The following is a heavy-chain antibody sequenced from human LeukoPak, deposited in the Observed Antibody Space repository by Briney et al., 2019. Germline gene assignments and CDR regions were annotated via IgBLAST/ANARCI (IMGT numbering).Heavy chain of an antibody. CDR2: INPSGGST. D-gene: IGHD5-12*01. CDR3: ARDAAYSGYDQSGFDI. CDR1: GYTFTAYY. Sequence: ASVKVSCKGSGYTFTAYYMHWVRQAPGQGLEWMGIINPSGGSTSYAQKFQGRVTMTRDTSTSTVYMELSSLRSEDTAVYYCARDAAYSGYDQSGFDIWGQGTMVTVSS. V-gene: IGHV1-46*01. J-gene: IGHJ3*02.